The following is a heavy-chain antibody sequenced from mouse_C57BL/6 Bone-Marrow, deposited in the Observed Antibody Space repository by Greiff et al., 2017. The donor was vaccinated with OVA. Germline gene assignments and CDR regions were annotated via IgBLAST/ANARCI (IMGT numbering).Heavy chain of an antibody. V-gene: IGHV1-55*01. Sequence: QVQLQQPGAELVKPGASVKMSCKASGYSFTSYWITWVKQRPGQGLEWIGDIYPGSGSTNYNEKFKSKATLTVDTSSSTAYMQLSSLTSEDSAVYYCARWRTYYSNYGAMDYWGQGTSVTVSS. CDR1: GYSFTSYW. CDR3: ARWRTYYSNYGAMDY. J-gene: IGHJ4*01. D-gene: IGHD2-5*01. CDR2: IYPGSGST.